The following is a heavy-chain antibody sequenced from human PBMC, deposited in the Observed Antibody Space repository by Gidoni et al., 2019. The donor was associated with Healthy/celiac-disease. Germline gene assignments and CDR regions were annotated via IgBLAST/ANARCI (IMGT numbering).Heavy chain of an antibody. Sequence: EVQLLESGGGLVQPGGSLRLSCAASGFTFSSYAMRWVRQAPGKGLEWVSAISGSGGSTYYADSVKGRFTISRDNSKNTLYLQMNSLRAEDTAVYYCASPKGCSGGSCYPPFTFDIWGQGTMVTVSS. D-gene: IGHD2-15*01. CDR2: ISGSGGST. V-gene: IGHV3-23*01. CDR1: GFTFSSYA. J-gene: IGHJ3*02. CDR3: ASPKGCSGGSCYPPFTFDI.